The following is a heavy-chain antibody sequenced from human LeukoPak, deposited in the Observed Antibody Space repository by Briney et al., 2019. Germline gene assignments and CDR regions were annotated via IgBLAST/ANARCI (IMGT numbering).Heavy chain of an antibody. CDR1: GASFSGYY. V-gene: IGHV4-34*01. Sequence: SETLSLTCAIYGASFSGYYWNWIREPPGKGLEWIGEINHSGSTNYNPSLKSRVTISVDTSKNQFSLKLSSVTAADTAVYFCTSERVPFYFDYWGQGILVTVSS. D-gene: IGHD1-1*01. CDR2: INHSGST. CDR3: TSERVPFYFDY. J-gene: IGHJ4*02.